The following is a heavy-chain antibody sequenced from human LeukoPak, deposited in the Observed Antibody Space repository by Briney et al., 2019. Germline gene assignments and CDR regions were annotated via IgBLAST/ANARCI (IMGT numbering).Heavy chain of an antibody. CDR2: IYHSGST. Sequence: SETLSLTCAVSGGSISSGGYSWSWIRQPPGKGLEWIGYIYHSGSTYYNPSLKSRVTISVDRSKNQFSLKLSSVTAADTAVYYCAQGQRLLWFGDLLIWFDPWGQGTLVTVSS. V-gene: IGHV4-30-2*01. D-gene: IGHD3-10*01. CDR3: AQGQRLLWFGDLLIWFDP. J-gene: IGHJ5*02. CDR1: GGSISSGGYS.